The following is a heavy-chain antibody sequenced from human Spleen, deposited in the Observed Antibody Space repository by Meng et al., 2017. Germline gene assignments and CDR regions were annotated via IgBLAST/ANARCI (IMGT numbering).Heavy chain of an antibody. J-gene: IGHJ6*02. CDR1: GYTFPDYY. V-gene: IGHV1-18*04. D-gene: IGHD6-19*01. CDR2: ISAYNGNT. Sequence: ASVKVSCKASGYTFPDYYLHWVRRAPGQGLEWMGWISAYNGNTNYAQKLQGRVTMTTDTSTSTAYMELRSLRSDDTAVYYCARDSSNSSGWYSGLRYYYYYGMDVWGQGTTVTVSS. CDR3: ARDSSNSSGWYSGLRYYYYYGMDV.